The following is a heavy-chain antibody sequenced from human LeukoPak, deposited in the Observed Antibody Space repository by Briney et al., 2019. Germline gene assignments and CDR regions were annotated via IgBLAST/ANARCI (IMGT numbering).Heavy chain of an antibody. V-gene: IGHV3-23*01. CDR3: AGGVGITVTDYYFDY. CDR2: IGDTGGKT. Sequence: PGGSLRLSCAASGFTFSTFAMSWVRQAPGKGLEWVSAIGDTGGKTYYADYAKGRFTISRDNAKNSLYLQMNSLRAEDTAVYYCAGGVGITVTDYYFDYWGQGTLVTVSS. D-gene: IGHD4-17*01. J-gene: IGHJ4*02. CDR1: GFTFSTFA.